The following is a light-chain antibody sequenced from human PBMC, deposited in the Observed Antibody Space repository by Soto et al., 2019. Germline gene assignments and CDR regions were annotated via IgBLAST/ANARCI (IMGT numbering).Light chain of an antibody. J-gene: IGLJ3*02. CDR1: SRDVGGYNY. CDR3: SSYATGSIVL. Sequence: HSALTQPASVSGSPGQSITISCTGSSRDVGGYNYVSWYQHHPGNAPKLMIYDVTNRPSGISNRFSGSKSGITASLTISGLQAEDEADYYCSSYATGSIVLFGGGTKLTVL. V-gene: IGLV2-14*03. CDR2: DVT.